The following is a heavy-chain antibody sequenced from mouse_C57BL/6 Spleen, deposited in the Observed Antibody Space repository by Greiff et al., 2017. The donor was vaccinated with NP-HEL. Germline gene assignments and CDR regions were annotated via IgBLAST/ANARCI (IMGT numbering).Heavy chain of an antibody. CDR1: GYSITSGYY. Sequence: EVQLQESGPGLVKPSQSLSLTCSVTGYSITSGYYWNWIRQFPGNKLEWRGYISYDGSNNYNPSLKNRISITRDTSKNQFFLKLNSVTTEDTAKYYGASEGGYYWYFDVWGTGTTVTVSS. CDR3: ASEGGYYWYFDV. J-gene: IGHJ1*03. V-gene: IGHV3-6*01. D-gene: IGHD2-2*01. CDR2: ISYDGSN.